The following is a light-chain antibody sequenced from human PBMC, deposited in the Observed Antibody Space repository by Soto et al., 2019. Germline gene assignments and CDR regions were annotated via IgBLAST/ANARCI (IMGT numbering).Light chain of an antibody. Sequence: QSALTQPASVSGSPGQSITISCTGTSCDVGGYNYVSWYQQHPGKVPKLMIYDVSNRPSGVSNRFSGSKSGNTASLTISGLQAEDEDDYYCSSYTSTNTLVFGGGTKVTVL. J-gene: IGLJ2*01. CDR3: SSYTSTNTLV. CDR1: SCDVGGYNY. V-gene: IGLV2-14*03. CDR2: DVS.